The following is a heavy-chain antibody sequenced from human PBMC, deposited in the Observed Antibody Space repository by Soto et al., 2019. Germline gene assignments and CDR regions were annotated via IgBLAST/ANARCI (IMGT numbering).Heavy chain of an antibody. J-gene: IGHJ5*02. Sequence: SETLSLTCNVSGDSISNYYWSWIRQPPGKGLEWIGYIYYSGSTNYNPSLKSRVTISADTSKNQFSLKVSSVTAADTAVYYCARSGSGTSSWWFDPWGQGTLVTVSS. CDR1: GDSISNYY. V-gene: IGHV4-59*01. D-gene: IGHD3-10*01. CDR2: IYYSGST. CDR3: ARSGSGTSSWWFDP.